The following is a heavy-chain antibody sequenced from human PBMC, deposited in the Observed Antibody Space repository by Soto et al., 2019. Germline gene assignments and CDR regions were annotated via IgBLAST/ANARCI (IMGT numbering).Heavy chain of an antibody. J-gene: IGHJ3*02. D-gene: IGHD3-10*01. CDR2: IFYSGST. Sequence: SETLSLTCSVSGVSTSNHYWSWIRHPPGKALEWIGYIFYSGSTNYNPSLESRVTISVDMSKNQFSLKLGSVTAADTAVYYCARITGSGPNAFDIWGQGTMVTVSS. V-gene: IGHV4-59*11. CDR1: GVSTSNHY. CDR3: ARITGSGPNAFDI.